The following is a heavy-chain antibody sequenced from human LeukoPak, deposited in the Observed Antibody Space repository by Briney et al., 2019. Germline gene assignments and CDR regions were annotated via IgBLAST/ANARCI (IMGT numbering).Heavy chain of an antibody. CDR3: ARARYHLWAFDI. CDR2: ISYDGSNK. V-gene: IGHV3-30-3*01. J-gene: IGHJ3*02. Sequence: PGGSLRLSCAASGFTFSSYAMHWVRQAPGKGLEWVAVISYDGSNKYYADSVKGRFTISRDNSKNTLYLQMNSLRAEDTAVYYCARARYHLWAFDIWGQGTMVTVSS. CDR1: GFTFSSYA. D-gene: IGHD1-14*01.